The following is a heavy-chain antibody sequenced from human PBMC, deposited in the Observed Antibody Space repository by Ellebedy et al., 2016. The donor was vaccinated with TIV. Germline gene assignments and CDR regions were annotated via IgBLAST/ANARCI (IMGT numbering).Heavy chain of an antibody. CDR3: AKDQVAGDGRWVFDS. J-gene: IGHJ3*01. CDR2: MHGSGRGI. D-gene: IGHD5-24*01. CDR1: GFTFSPYA. Sequence: PGGSLRLSCAASGFTFSPYAMAWVRQTPGKGLEWVSGMHGSGRGISYSESVKGRFIISRDNSKNILYLQMNSLRAEDTAIYYCAKDQVAGDGRWVFDSWGQGTVVTVSS. V-gene: IGHV3-23*01.